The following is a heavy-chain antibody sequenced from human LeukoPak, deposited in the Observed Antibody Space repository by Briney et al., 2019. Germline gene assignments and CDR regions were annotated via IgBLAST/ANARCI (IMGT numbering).Heavy chain of an antibody. V-gene: IGHV4-39*01. CDR3: ARQRRDYVWGSYRIDY. CDR1: GGSISSSGYH. D-gene: IGHD3-16*02. CDR2: LDYSGST. J-gene: IGHJ4*02. Sequence: SETLSLTCTVSGGSISSSGYHWGWIRQPPGKGLEWIGSLDYSGSTYYNPSLKSRVTISVDTSKNQFSLKLNSVTAADTAVYYRARQRRDYVWGSYRIDYWGQGTQVTVSS.